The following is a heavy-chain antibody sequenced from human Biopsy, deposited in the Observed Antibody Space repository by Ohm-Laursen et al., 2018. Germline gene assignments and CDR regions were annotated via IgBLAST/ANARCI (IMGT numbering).Heavy chain of an antibody. V-gene: IGHV1-2*02. CDR1: GYTFTDYY. CDR2: INPNSGAT. J-gene: IGHJ4*02. Sequence: ASVKVSCKASGYTFTDYYIHWVRQSPGQGLEWMGWINPNSGATNSAQKFRDRVTLTRDTSISTVYIDLRRLKSDDAAIYYCARDRMTDVFGGPTRTDVFDSWGQGTPVTVSS. CDR3: ARDRMTDVFGGPTRTDVFDS. D-gene: IGHD3-10*01.